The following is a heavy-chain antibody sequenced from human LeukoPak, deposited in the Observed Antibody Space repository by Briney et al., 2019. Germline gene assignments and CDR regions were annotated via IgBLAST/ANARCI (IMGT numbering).Heavy chain of an antibody. Sequence: GGSLRLSCATSGFPFSDFSMSWVLHAPGNGLEWISTINSGGTSTYYAESVKGVFTISRDNSKKTLYLQMSGLGVEDTVVYYCAKQSYARSLGEGGPGTLVSVYS. V-gene: IGHV3-23*01. D-gene: IGHD2-8*01. CDR2: INSGGTST. CDR3: AKQSYARSLGE. CDR1: GFPFSDFS. J-gene: IGHJ4*02.